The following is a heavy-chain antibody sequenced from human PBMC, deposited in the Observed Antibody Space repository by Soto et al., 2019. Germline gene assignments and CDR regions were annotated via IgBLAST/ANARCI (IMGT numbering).Heavy chain of an antibody. CDR3: VKISGWFNT. CDR1: GFTFSSYG. V-gene: IGHV3-30*18. J-gene: IGHJ5*02. D-gene: IGHD3-10*01. CDR2: ISYDGSNK. Sequence: PGGSLRLSCAASGFTFSSYGMHWVRQAPGKGLEWVAVISYDGSNKYYADSVKGRFTISRDNSKNTLYLQMNSLRGEDTALYYCVKISGWFNTWGQGALVTIFS.